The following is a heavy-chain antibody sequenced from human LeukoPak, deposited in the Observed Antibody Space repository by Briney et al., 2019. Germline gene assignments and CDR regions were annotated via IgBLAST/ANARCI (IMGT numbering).Heavy chain of an antibody. CDR2: IWYDGSNK. D-gene: IGHD4-17*01. Sequence: PGGSLRLSCAASGFTFSSYGMHWVRQAPGKGLEWVAVIWYDGSNKYYADSVKGRFTISRDNSKNTLFLQMNSLRAEDTAVYYCAKGHDYGDSSFDYWGQGTLVTVSS. J-gene: IGHJ4*02. CDR1: GFTFSSYG. CDR3: AKGHDYGDSSFDY. V-gene: IGHV3-30*02.